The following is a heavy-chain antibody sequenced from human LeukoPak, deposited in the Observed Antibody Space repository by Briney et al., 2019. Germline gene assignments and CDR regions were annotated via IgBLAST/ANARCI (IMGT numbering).Heavy chain of an antibody. CDR3: ARDISSYGSGYYFDY. CDR2: INPSGGST. J-gene: IGHJ4*02. D-gene: IGHD3-10*01. V-gene: IGHV1-46*01. CDR1: GYTFTSYY. Sequence: ASVKVSCKASGYTFTSYYMHWVRQAPGQGLEWMGLINPSGGSTSYAQKFQGRVTMTRDTSTSTVYMELSSLRSEDTAVYYCARDISSYGSGYYFDYWGQGTLVTVSS.